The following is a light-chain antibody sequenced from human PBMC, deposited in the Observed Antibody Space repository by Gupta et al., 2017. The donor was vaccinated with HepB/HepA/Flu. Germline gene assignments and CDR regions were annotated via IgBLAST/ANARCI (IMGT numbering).Light chain of an antibody. CDR1: QSISSY. J-gene: IGKJ1*01. Sequence: IQMTQSPSSLSASVGDRVTITCRASQSISSYLTWYQQKPGKAPKLLIYAASRVKSGVPSRFSGSGSGTDFTLTISRRQPEDFATYYCQHSYSTPGTFGQGTKVEIK. CDR2: AAS. V-gene: IGKV1-39*01. CDR3: QHSYSTPGT.